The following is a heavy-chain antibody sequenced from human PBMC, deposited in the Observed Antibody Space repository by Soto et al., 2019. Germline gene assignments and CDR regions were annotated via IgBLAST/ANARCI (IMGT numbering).Heavy chain of an antibody. CDR1: GFSFSSNA. J-gene: IGHJ4*02. CDR3: ARVTGWGG. D-gene: IGHD5-18*01. Sequence: QVQLVESGGGVVQPERSLRLSCAASGFSFSSNAMHWVRQAPGKGLEWVAVVLYDGNNKYYADSVKGRFTISRDNSKNTQYLQMNRLTAEDTDVYYCARVTGWGGWGQGTLVTVSS. V-gene: IGHV3-30-3*01. CDR2: VLYDGNNK.